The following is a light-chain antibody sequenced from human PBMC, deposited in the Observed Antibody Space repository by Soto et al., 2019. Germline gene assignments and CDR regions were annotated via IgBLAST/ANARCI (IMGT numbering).Light chain of an antibody. CDR1: QSIRTN. CDR3: QQYNDWPPLT. CDR2: DAS. J-gene: IGKJ4*01. Sequence: EIMMTQSPATVSVSPGERATLSCRASQSIRTNLAWYQQKPGQALTLLIYDASTRATGLSSRFSGSGSGTEFTLTIRSLQSEDVEIYYCQQYNDWPPLTFGGGTRLEI. V-gene: IGKV3-15*01.